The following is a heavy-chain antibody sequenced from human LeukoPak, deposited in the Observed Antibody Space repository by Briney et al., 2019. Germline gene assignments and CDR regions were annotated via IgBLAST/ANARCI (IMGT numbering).Heavy chain of an antibody. CDR3: ARDEGSYYDFWSGYYPAFDY. CDR2: IKQDGSEK. CDR1: GFTFSSYW. V-gene: IGHV3-7*01. Sequence: PGGSLRLSCAASGFTFSSYWMSWVRQAPGKGLEWVANIKQDGSEKYYVDSVKGRFTISRDNAKNSLYLQMNSLRAEDTAVYYCARDEGSYYDFWSGYYPAFDYWGQGTLVTVSS. J-gene: IGHJ4*02. D-gene: IGHD3-3*01.